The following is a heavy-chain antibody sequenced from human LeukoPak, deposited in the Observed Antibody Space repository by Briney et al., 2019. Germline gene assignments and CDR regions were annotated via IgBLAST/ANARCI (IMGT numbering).Heavy chain of an antibody. Sequence: ASVKVSCKTSGYTFTGYYMHWVRQAPGQGLEWMGWINPNSGGTNYAQKFQGRVTMTRDTSISTAYMELSRLRSDDTAVYYCARDLGYYDSSGSQAGRDYWGQGTLVTVSS. CDR2: INPNSGGT. CDR3: ARDLGYYDSSGSQAGRDY. D-gene: IGHD3-22*01. V-gene: IGHV1-2*02. J-gene: IGHJ4*02. CDR1: GYTFTGYY.